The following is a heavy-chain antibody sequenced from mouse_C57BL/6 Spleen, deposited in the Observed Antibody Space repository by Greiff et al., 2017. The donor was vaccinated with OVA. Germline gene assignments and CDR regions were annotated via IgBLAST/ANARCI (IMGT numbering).Heavy chain of an antibody. D-gene: IGHD1-1*01. CDR3: ARGHYYYGSSYYFDY. Sequence: QVQLKQSDAELVKPGASVKISCKVSGYTFTDHTIHWLKQRPEQSLEWIGYIYPRDGSTKYNEKFKGKATLTADKSSSTAYMQLNSLTSEDSAVYFCARGHYYYGSSYYFDYWGQGTTLTVSS. J-gene: IGHJ2*01. CDR2: IYPRDGST. V-gene: IGHV1-78*01. CDR1: GYTFTDHT.